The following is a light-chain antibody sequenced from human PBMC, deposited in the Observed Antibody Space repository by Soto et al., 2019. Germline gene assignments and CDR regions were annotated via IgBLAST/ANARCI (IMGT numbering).Light chain of an antibody. CDR2: GNS. CDR1: SSNIGAGYD. Sequence: SVLTQPPSVSGAPGQRVTISCTGSSSNIGAGYDVHWYQQLPGTAPKLLIYGNSNRPSGVPVRFSGSKSGTSASLAITGLQAEDEADYYCQSYDSSLSVVFGGGTKLTVL. V-gene: IGLV1-40*01. J-gene: IGLJ2*01. CDR3: QSYDSSLSVV.